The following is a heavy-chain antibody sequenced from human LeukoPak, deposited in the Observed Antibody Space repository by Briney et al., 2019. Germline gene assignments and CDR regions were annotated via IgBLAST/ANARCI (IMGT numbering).Heavy chain of an antibody. V-gene: IGHV1-69*05. CDR1: GGTFSSYA. Sequence: SVKVSCKASGGTFSSYAISWVRQAPGQGLEWIGRIIPIFGTANYAQKFQGRVTITTDESTSTAYMELSSLRSEDTAVYYCASEVTGNYGDYVSYYYYYMDVWGKGTTVTVSS. J-gene: IGHJ6*03. CDR2: IIPIFGTA. D-gene: IGHD4-17*01. CDR3: ASEVTGNYGDYVSYYYYYMDV.